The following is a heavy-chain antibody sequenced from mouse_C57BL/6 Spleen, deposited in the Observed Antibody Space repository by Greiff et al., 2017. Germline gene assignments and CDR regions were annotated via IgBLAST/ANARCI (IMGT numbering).Heavy chain of an antibody. J-gene: IGHJ2*01. CDR2: ISDGGSYT. V-gene: IGHV5-4*01. D-gene: IGHD6-1*01. CDR3: ARESSYYFDY. CDR1: GFTFSDYG. Sequence: EVQLVESGGGLVKPGGSLKLSCAASGFTFSDYGMHWVRQAPEKGLEWVATISDGGSYTYYPDNVKGRFTISRDNAKNNLYLQMSPLKSEDTAMYYCARESSYYFDYWGQGTTLTVSS.